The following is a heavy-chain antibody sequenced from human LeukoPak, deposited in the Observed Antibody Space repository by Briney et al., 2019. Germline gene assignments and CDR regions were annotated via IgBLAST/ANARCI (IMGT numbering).Heavy chain of an antibody. Sequence: PGGSLRLSCAASGFTFSNYGMHWVRQAPGKGLEWVAVIWYDGSNKYYADSVKGRFTISRDNSKNTLYLQMNSLRAEDTAVYYCARSGDSSGYYFDYWGQGTLVTVSS. D-gene: IGHD3-22*01. V-gene: IGHV3-33*01. CDR3: ARSGDSSGYYFDY. J-gene: IGHJ4*02. CDR2: IWYDGSNK. CDR1: GFTFSNYG.